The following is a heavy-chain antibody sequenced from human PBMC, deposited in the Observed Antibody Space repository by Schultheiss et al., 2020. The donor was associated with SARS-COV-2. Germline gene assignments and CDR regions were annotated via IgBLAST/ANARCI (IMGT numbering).Heavy chain of an antibody. V-gene: IGHV4-31*03. J-gene: IGHJ4*02. CDR2: IYYSGST. Sequence: SETLSLTCTVSGGSISSSSYYWGWIRQHPGKGLEWIGYIYYSGSTYYNPSLKSRVTISVDTSKNQFSLKLSSVTAADTAVYYCARIVPEFHCDYWGQGTLVTVSS. D-gene: IGHD3-10*01. CDR3: ARIVPEFHCDY. CDR1: GGSISSSSYY.